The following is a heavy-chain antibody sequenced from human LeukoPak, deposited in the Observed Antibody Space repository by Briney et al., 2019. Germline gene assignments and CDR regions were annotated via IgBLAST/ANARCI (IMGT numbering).Heavy chain of an antibody. Sequence: GGSLRLSCAASGFTFSSYSMNWVRQAPGKGLEWVSAISGSGGSTYYADSVKGRFTISRDNSKNTLYLQMNSLRAEDTAVYYCAKFEQQLVIYNWFDPWGQGTLVTVSS. CDR1: GFTFSSYS. CDR3: AKFEQQLVIYNWFDP. D-gene: IGHD6-13*01. CDR2: ISGSGGST. J-gene: IGHJ5*02. V-gene: IGHV3-23*01.